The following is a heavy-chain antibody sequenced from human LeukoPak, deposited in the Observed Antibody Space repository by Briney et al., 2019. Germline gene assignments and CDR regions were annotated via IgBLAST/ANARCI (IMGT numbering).Heavy chain of an antibody. Sequence: PSETLSLTCTVSGGSISSSSYYWGWIRQPPGKGLEWIGSIYYSGSTYYNPSLKSRVTISVDTSKNQFSLKLSSVTAADTAVYYCARHPGDCSSTSRYTGWFDPWGQGTLVTVSS. J-gene: IGHJ5*02. D-gene: IGHD2-2*02. CDR3: ARHPGDCSSTSRYTGWFDP. CDR1: GGSISSSSYY. CDR2: IYYSGST. V-gene: IGHV4-39*01.